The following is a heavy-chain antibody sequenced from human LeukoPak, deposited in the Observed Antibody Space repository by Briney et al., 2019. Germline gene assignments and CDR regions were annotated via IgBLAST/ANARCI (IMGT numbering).Heavy chain of an antibody. CDR1: GGSFSGYY. J-gene: IGHJ4*02. CDR3: ARGELTMTGTFDY. CDR2: INHSGST. V-gene: IGHV4-34*01. D-gene: IGHD1-7*01. Sequence: SETLSLTCAVYGGSFSGYYWSWLRQPPGKGLEGIGEINHSGSTNYNPSLKSRVTISLNRSKNQFSLKLGSVTAADTAVYYCARGELTMTGTFDYWGQGTLVTVSS.